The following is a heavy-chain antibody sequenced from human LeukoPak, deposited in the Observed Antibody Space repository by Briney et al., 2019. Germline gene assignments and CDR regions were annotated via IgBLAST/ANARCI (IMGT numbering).Heavy chain of an antibody. V-gene: IGHV3-23*01. D-gene: IGHD3-22*01. CDR3: AKRGVVIRVILVGFHKEAYYFDS. J-gene: IGHJ4*02. CDR2: ISGSGGST. Sequence: PGGSLRLSCVVSGITRSNYGMSWVRQAPGKGLEWVAGISGSGGSTNYADSVKGGFTMPRDKPKNTLYLQMNSLRAEATAVYFCAKRGVVIRVILVGFHKEAYYFDSWGQGALVTVSS. CDR1: GITRSNYG.